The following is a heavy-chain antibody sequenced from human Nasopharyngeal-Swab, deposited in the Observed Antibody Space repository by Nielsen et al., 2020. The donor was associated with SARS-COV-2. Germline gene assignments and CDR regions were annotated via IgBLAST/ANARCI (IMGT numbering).Heavy chain of an antibody. Sequence: GGSLRLSCAASGFTFSSYSMNWVRQAPGKGLEGVSSISSSSSYIYYADSVKSRFTISRDNAKNSLYLQMNSLRAEDTAVYYCARDLNDRYYYGSGSYYFDYWGQGTLVTVSS. CDR1: GFTFSSYS. D-gene: IGHD3-10*01. CDR2: ISSSSSYI. J-gene: IGHJ4*02. V-gene: IGHV3-21*01. CDR3: ARDLNDRYYYGSGSYYFDY.